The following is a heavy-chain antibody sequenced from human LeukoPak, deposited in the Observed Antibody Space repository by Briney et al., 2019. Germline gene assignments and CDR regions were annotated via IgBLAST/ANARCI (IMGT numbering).Heavy chain of an antibody. CDR1: GFTFSSYT. V-gene: IGHV3-21*01. J-gene: IGHJ4*02. Sequence: GGSLRLSCAASGFTFSSYTMNWVRQAPGKGLECVSSISTGSDYKHYADSVKGRFIISRDNAKSSVFLQMNSLRVEDTAVYYCARDQYYFDQWGQGTLVTVSS. CDR2: ISTGSDYK. CDR3: ARDQYYFDQ.